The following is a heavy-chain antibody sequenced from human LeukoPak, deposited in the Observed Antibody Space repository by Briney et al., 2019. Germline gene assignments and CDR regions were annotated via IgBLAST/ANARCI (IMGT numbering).Heavy chain of an antibody. CDR3: ARPNDDNYDSSGSYDY. CDR2: ISSTVYV. CDR1: GFAFGSYT. V-gene: IGHV3-21*01. J-gene: IGHJ4*02. Sequence: GGSLRLSCTASGFAFGSYTITWVRQAPGKGLEWVSSISSTVYVYYADSVKGRFAISRDNAKNSLYLQMNSLRAEDTAVYYCARPNDDNYDSSGSYDYWGQGTLVTVSS. D-gene: IGHD3-22*01.